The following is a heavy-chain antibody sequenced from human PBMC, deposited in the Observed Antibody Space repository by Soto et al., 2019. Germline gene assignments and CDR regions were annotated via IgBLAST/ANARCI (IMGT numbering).Heavy chain of an antibody. CDR3: AKDPGSGYDLGY. CDR1: GFTFSSYA. V-gene: IGHV3-23*01. D-gene: IGHD5-12*01. CDR2: ISGSSVNT. J-gene: IGHJ4*02. Sequence: GESLKISCAASGFTFSSYAMSWVRQAPGKGLEWVSAISGSSVNTYYADSVKGRFTISRDNSKNTLYLQMNSLRAEDTAVYYCAKDPGSGYDLGYWGQGTLVTVSS.